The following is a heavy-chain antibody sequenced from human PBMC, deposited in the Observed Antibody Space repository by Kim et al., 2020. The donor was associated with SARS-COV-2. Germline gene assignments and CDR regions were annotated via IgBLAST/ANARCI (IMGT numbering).Heavy chain of an antibody. CDR2: IKQDGSDK. J-gene: IGHJ4*02. Sequence: GGSLRLSCAASGFTFSNYWMTWVRQAPGKGLEWVANIKQDGSDKYYVDSVKGRFTISRDNAKNSLYLQMNSLRAEDTAVYYCARDKPDYWGQGTLVTVSS. CDR3: ARDKPDY. V-gene: IGHV3-7*03. CDR1: GFTFSNYW.